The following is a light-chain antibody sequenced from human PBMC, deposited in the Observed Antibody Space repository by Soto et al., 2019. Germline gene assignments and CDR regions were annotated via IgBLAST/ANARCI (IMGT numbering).Light chain of an antibody. Sequence: IQMTQSPSSLSASLGDRVTINCRASQSISNYLNWYQQKPGKAPKLLIYATFSLQSGVPSRFSGSGSGTDFTLTITSLQPEDSATYYCQQSYSALTWTFGQGTK. CDR2: ATF. V-gene: IGKV1-39*01. CDR3: QQSYSALTWT. CDR1: QSISNY. J-gene: IGKJ1*01.